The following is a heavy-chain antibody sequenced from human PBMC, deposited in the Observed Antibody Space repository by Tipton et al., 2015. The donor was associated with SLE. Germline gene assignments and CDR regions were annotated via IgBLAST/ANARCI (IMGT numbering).Heavy chain of an antibody. CDR3: ARGGIYHDYSGNFDF. V-gene: IGHV4-39*07. D-gene: IGHD3-22*01. Sequence: TLSLTCTVSGGSVSSGSYYWAWIRQPPGKGPEWIGTIYYSGSTYYNPSLKSRVTISVDTSKNQFSLRLSSVTAADTAIYYCARGGIYHDYSGNFDFWGQGTLVTASS. J-gene: IGHJ4*02. CDR2: IYYSGST. CDR1: GGSVSSGSYY.